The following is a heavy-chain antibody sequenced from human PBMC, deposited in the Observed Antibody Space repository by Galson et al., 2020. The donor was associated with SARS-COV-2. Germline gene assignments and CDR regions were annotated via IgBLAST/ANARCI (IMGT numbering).Heavy chain of an antibody. J-gene: IGHJ4*02. CDR3: AKNKYYYDTSGAAFDY. CDR2: ISPSANGA. CDR1: RFTFSSYA. V-gene: IGHV3-23*01. D-gene: IGHD3-22*01. Sequence: GESLKISCATSRFTFSSYATTWVRQAPGKGLEWVSVISPSANGAYYSDSVKGRFAVSRDNSKNTLYLQMNSLRAEDTAIYFCAKNKYYYDTSGAAFDYWGQGPLVTVSS.